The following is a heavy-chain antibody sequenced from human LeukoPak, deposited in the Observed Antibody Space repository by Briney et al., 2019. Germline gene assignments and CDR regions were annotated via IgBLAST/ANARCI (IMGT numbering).Heavy chain of an antibody. CDR3: ARPTYYYDSSGYLTDLNWFDP. Sequence: GASVKVSCKASGYTFTGYYMHWVRQAPGRGLEWMGWINPNSGGTNYAQKFQGRVTMTRDTSISTAYMELSRLRSDDTAVYYCARPTYYYDSSGYLTDLNWFDPWGQGTLVTVSS. V-gene: IGHV1-2*02. J-gene: IGHJ5*02. CDR2: INPNSGGT. CDR1: GYTFTGYY. D-gene: IGHD3-22*01.